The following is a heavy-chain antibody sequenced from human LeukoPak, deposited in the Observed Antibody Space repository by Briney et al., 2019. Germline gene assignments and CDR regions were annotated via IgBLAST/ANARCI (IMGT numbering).Heavy chain of an antibody. D-gene: IGHD1-1*01. CDR1: GGSISSSSYY. V-gene: IGHV4-31*03. J-gene: IGHJ4*02. CDR3: ARVSLRTATGDY. CDR2: IYYSGST. Sequence: SETLSLTCTVSGGSISSSSYYWGWIRQPPGKGLEWIGYIYYSGSTYYNPSLKSRVTISVDTSKNQFSLKLSSVTAADTAVYYCARVSLRTATGDYWGQGTLVTVSS.